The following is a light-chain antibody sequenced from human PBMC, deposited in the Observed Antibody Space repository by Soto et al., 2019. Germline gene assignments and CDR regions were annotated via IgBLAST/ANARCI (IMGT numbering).Light chain of an antibody. CDR3: QQRHMWPIT. J-gene: IGKJ5*01. CDR2: DAY. CDR1: QSFRAL. V-gene: IGKV3-11*01. Sequence: EVVLTQSPVTLSLSPGERATLSCSASQSFRALLAWYQQKPGQAPRLLIYDAYNRATGIPPRFSGSGSGTDFTRTISSLEPEDSAVYYCQQRHMWPITFGQGTRLELK.